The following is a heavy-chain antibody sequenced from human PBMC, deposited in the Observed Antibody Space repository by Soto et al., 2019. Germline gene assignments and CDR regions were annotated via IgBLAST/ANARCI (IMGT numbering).Heavy chain of an antibody. CDR1: GFTFSRYG. Sequence: GGSLRLSCAASGFTFSRYGMHWVRQAPGKGLEWMAVISFDGSDKYYADSVKGRFSISRDNSKDTLYLQVNSLRAEDTAVYFCAKDNHYDTNSYYIHYGMDVWGQGTTVTVSS. J-gene: IGHJ6*02. CDR2: ISFDGSDK. D-gene: IGHD3-22*01. V-gene: IGHV3-30*18. CDR3: AKDNHYDTNSYYIHYGMDV.